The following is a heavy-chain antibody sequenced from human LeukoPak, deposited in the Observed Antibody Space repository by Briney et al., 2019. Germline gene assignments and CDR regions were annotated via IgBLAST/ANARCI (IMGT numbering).Heavy chain of an antibody. CDR3: ARGRPLGYCPNGVCYTGPSDV. Sequence: ASVKVSCKASGYTFTGYYMHWVRQAPGQGLEWMGWINPNSGGTNYAQKFQGRVTMTRDTSISTAYMELSRLRSDDTAVYYCARGRPLGYCPNGVCYTGPSDVWGKGTTVTVSS. D-gene: IGHD2-8*01. V-gene: IGHV1-2*02. CDR1: GYTFTGYY. CDR2: INPNSGGT. J-gene: IGHJ6*04.